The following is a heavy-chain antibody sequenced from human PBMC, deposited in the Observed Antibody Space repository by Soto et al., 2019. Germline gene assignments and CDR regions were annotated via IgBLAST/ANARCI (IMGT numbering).Heavy chain of an antibody. CDR1: GGSISSSSYY. Sequence: SETLSLTCTVSGGSISSSSYYWSWIRQPPGEGLEWIGEINHSGSTNYNPSLKSRVTISVDTSKNQFSLKLSSVTAADTAVYYCATSESINSSSWYRRWGYYYYYQDVWGKGTTVTGSS. D-gene: IGHD6-13*01. CDR3: ATSESINSSSWYRRWGYYYYYQDV. J-gene: IGHJ6*03. V-gene: IGHV4-39*07. CDR2: INHSGST.